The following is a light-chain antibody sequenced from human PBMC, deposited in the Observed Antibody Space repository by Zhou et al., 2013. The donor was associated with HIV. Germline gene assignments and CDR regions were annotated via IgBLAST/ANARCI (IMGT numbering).Light chain of an antibody. V-gene: IGKV1-5*03. Sequence: DIQMTQSPPTLSVSVGDRVTITCRASQSITSWLAWYQQKPGKAPKLLIYEASTLQSGVPSRFSGSGSVTDFTLTISSLQPEDFATYYCQQSYINPLTFGQGTKVEI. J-gene: IGKJ1*01. CDR1: QSITSW. CDR3: QQSYINPLT. CDR2: EAS.